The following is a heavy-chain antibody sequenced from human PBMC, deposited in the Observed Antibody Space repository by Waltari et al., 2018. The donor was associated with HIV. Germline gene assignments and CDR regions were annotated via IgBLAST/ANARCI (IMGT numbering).Heavy chain of an antibody. CDR2: IHHSNTV. V-gene: IGHV4-38-2*02. CDR1: GYSLSSGYF. Sequence: QVQLRESGPRLVKPSETVSLNCTVSGYSLSSGYFWGWIRQSPGKGLEWIGSIHHSNTVNYNPSLKTRATISLDMSENQFFLSLNSTTATDTAVYYCARGGGGAVAGNHDLWGQGFLVTVSS. CDR3: ARGGGGAVAGNHDL. J-gene: IGHJ4*01. D-gene: IGHD6-19*01.